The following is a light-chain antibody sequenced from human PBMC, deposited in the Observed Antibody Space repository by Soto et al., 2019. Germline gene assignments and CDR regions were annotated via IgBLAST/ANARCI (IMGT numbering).Light chain of an antibody. CDR3: SSYTSSTTWV. V-gene: IGLV2-14*01. CDR1: SSDVGAYNY. CDR2: DVS. J-gene: IGLJ3*02. Sequence: QSALTQPASVSGSPGQSITISCTGTSSDVGAYNYVSWYQQHPGKAPKLMIYDVSNRPSGVSNRFSGSKFGNTASLTISGLQAEDEADYYCSSYTSSTTWVFGGGTKLTV.